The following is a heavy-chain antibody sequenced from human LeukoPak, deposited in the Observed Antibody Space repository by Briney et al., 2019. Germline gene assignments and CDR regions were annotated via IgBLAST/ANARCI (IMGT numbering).Heavy chain of an antibody. CDR1: GGSISSSSYY. Sequence: SETLSLTCTVSGGSISSSSYYWGWIRQPPGKGLEWIGSIYYSGSTYYNPSLKSRVTISVDTSKNQFSLKLSSVTAADTAVYYCVVVPAKGTLPNWFDPWGQGTLVTVSS. CDR3: VVVPAKGTLPNWFDP. D-gene: IGHD2-2*01. V-gene: IGHV4-39*01. J-gene: IGHJ5*02. CDR2: IYYSGST.